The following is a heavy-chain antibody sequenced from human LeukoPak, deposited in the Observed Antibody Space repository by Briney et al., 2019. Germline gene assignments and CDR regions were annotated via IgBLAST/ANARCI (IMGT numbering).Heavy chain of an antibody. CDR2: INHSGNT. CDR3: ARDATIAAPLMS. Sequence: SSETLSLTCAVYGGSFNNYYWSWLRQPPGKGLEWIGEINHSGNTNYSPALNSRVTISVDTSKNQFSLRLSSVTAADTAVYYCARDATIAAPLMSWGQGTLVIVSS. V-gene: IGHV4-34*01. D-gene: IGHD6-13*01. J-gene: IGHJ4*02. CDR1: GGSFNNYY.